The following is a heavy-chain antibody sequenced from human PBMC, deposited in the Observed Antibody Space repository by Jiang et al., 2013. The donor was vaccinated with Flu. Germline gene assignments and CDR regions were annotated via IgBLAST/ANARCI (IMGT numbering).Heavy chain of an antibody. Sequence: ISGDSVSSNSAAWNWIRQSPSRGLEWPGRTYYRSKWYNDYAVSVKSRITINPDTSKNQFSLQLNSVTPEDTAVYYCARDITIFGVVMKNYYYYYMDVWGKGTTVTVSS. CDR3: ARDITIFGVVMKNYYYYYMDV. CDR1: GDSVSSNSAA. V-gene: IGHV6-1*01. D-gene: IGHD3-3*01. CDR2: TYYRSKWYN. J-gene: IGHJ6*03.